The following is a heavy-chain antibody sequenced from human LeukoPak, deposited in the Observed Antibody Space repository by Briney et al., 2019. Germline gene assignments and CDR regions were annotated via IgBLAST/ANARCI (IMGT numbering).Heavy chain of an antibody. V-gene: IGHV4-59*01. D-gene: IGHD6-19*01. CDR3: AREAVAGMLDY. CDR2: NHNIGGT. Sequence: SETLSLTCSASGGSISRDYCSWIRQPPGKRLELLGYNHNIGGTNYNPSLHSRVSISVDTSKNKFYLMLTSVCAADRAVYFCAREAVAGMLDYWGQGALVTVSS. CDR1: GGSISRDY. J-gene: IGHJ4*02.